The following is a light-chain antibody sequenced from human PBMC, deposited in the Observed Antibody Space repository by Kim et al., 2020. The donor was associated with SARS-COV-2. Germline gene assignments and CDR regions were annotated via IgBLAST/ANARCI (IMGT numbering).Light chain of an antibody. V-gene: IGLV3-21*04. CDR3: QVWDSSSDHPV. J-gene: IGLJ3*02. CDR2: FDS. Sequence: TGKTARITCGGNNIGSKSVHWYQQKPGQAPGLVIYFDSDRPSGIPERFSGSNSGNTATLTISRVAAGDEADYYCQVWDSSSDHPVFGGGTQLTVL. CDR1: NIGSKS.